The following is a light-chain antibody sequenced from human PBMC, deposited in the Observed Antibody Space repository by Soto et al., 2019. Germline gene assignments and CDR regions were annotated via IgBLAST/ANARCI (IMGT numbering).Light chain of an antibody. V-gene: IGLV2-14*03. CDR1: STDVGFYNY. CDR3: SSYTTISILV. CDR2: DVN. J-gene: IGLJ3*02. Sequence: QSALTQPASVSGSPGQSVTISCTGTSTDVGFYNYVSWYQQHPGKVPKLIIYDVNYRPSGVSNRFSGSKSGNTASLTISGLQAEDEADYYCSSYTTISILVFGGGTQLTVL.